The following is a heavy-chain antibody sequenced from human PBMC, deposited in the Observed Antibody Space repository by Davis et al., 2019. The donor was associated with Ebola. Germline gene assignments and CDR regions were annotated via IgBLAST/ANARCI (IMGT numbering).Heavy chain of an antibody. J-gene: IGHJ4*02. CDR2: IYYSGNT. Sequence: PGGSLRLSCTVSGGSISSYYWSWIRQPPGKGLEWIGYIYYSGNTNYNPSLKSRVTVSLDTSKNQFSLKLRSVTAADTAVYYCAGGAGQCSGGTCYSIDYWGQGTLVTVSS. D-gene: IGHD2-15*01. CDR1: GGSISSYY. CDR3: AGGAGQCSGGTCYSIDY. V-gene: IGHV4-59*01.